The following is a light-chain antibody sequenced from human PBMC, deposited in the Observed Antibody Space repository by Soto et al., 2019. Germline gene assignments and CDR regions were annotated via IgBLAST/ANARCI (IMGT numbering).Light chain of an antibody. CDR3: QQYVTFPVT. V-gene: IGKV3-20*01. Sequence: EVVLTQSPGTLSLSPGERATLSCRASQSVTSSYLAWYQQKPGQTPRLLIYGASSRATDIPARFSGSGSGTDFTLTISRLEPEDFALYFCQQYVTFPVTFGQGTKLEI. J-gene: IGKJ2*01. CDR2: GAS. CDR1: QSVTSSY.